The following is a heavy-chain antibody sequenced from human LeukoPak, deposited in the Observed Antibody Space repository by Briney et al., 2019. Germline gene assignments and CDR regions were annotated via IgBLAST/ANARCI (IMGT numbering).Heavy chain of an antibody. J-gene: IGHJ4*02. D-gene: IGHD1-26*01. CDR2: IYTSGST. Sequence: SETLSLTCTVSGGSISSGSYYWSWLRQPAGKGLEWIGRIYTSGSTNYNPSLKSRVTISVDTSKNQFSLKLSSVTAADTAVYYCARVGGSYHHVDYWGQGTLVTVSS. V-gene: IGHV4-61*02. CDR1: GGSISSGSYY. CDR3: ARVGGSYHHVDY.